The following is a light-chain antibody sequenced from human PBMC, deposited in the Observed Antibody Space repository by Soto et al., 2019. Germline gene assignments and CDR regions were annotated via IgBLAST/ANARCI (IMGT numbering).Light chain of an antibody. CDR2: DAS. J-gene: IGKJ2*01. Sequence: DIQMTQSPSSLSASVGDRVTITCQASQDISNSLKWYQQKPGKAPKLLIYDASNLETGVPSRFSGSGSGTDFTFTISSLQPEDIAAYYCQQYDNLPYTCGQGTKLEIK. CDR3: QQYDNLPYT. CDR1: QDISNS. V-gene: IGKV1-33*01.